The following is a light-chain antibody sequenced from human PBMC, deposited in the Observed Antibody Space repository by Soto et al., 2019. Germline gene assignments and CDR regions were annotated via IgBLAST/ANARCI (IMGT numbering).Light chain of an antibody. CDR1: SSDIGGYNY. CDR2: DVS. CDR3: ASYASSNTVL. Sequence: QSALTQPASVSGSPGQSITISCTGTSSDIGGYNYVSWYQQHPGKAPKLMIYDVSDRPSGVSNRFSGSKSGNTASLTISVLQAEDEADYSCASYASSNTVLFGGGTKLTV. J-gene: IGLJ2*01. V-gene: IGLV2-14*03.